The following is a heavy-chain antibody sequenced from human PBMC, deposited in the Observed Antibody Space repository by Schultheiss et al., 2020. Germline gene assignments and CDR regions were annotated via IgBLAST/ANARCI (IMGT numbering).Heavy chain of an antibody. CDR3: ARHGDPRYCSGGSCLDY. CDR1: GVSISSSSYY. CDR2: IYYSGST. Sequence: SETLSLTCTVSGVSISSSSYYWGWIRQPPGKGLEWIGSIYYSGSTYYNPSLKSRVTISVDTSKNQFSLKLSCVTAADTAVYYFARHGDPRYCSGGSCLDYWGQGTLVTVSS. J-gene: IGHJ4*02. V-gene: IGHV4-39*01. D-gene: IGHD2-15*01.